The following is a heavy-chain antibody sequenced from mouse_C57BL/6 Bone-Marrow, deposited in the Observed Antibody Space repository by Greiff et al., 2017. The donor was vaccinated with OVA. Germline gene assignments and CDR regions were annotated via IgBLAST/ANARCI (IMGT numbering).Heavy chain of an antibody. CDR2: IYPGAGDT. D-gene: IGHD4-1*01. V-gene: IGHV1-82*01. CDR3: APLSGTFDY. J-gene: IGHJ2*01. CDR1: GYAFSSSW. Sequence: VQLQQSGPELVKPGASVTLSCKASGYAFSSSWMNWVKQTPVKGLEWIGRIYPGAGDTTYNGQFQGKATLTADKSSSTAYMQLSSLTSEDSAVYFCAPLSGTFDYWGQGTTLTVSS.